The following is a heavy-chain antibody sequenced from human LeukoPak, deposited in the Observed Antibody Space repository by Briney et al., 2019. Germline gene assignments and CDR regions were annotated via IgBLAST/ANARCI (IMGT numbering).Heavy chain of an antibody. Sequence: SETLSLTCTVSGGSISSGGYYWSWIRQHPGKGLEWIGYIYYSGSTYYNPSLRSRVSMSVDMSKNQFSLNLNSVTAADTAVYYCARDRNSGYEFDYWGQGTLVTVSS. J-gene: IGHJ4*02. CDR1: GGSISSGGYY. CDR2: IYYSGST. V-gene: IGHV4-30-4*08. CDR3: ARDRNSGYEFDY. D-gene: IGHD5-12*01.